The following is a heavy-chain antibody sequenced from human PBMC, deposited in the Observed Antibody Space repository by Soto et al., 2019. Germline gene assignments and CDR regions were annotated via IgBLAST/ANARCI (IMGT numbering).Heavy chain of an antibody. Sequence: GGSLRLSCAASGFTVSSNYMSWVRQAPGKGLEWVSVIYSGGSTYYADSVKGRFTISRDNSKNTLYLQMNSLRAEDTAVYHCARDRGGYRYYYGMDVWGQGTTVTVSS. CDR3: ARDRGGYRYYYGMDV. CDR2: IYSGGST. V-gene: IGHV3-53*01. CDR1: GFTVSSNY. D-gene: IGHD2-15*01. J-gene: IGHJ6*02.